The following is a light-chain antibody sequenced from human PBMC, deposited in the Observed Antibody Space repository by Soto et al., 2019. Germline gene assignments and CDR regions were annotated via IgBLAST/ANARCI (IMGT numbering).Light chain of an antibody. CDR3: SSYTSNSTWV. J-gene: IGLJ3*02. CDR2: EVS. CDR1: SSDVGGYNY. Sequence: QSALTQPASVSGSPGQSITISCTGTSSDVGGYNYVSWYQQYPGKAPKFMIYEVSNRPSGVSNRFSGSESGNTASLTISGLQAEDEADYYCSSYTSNSTWVFGGGTKLTVL. V-gene: IGLV2-14*01.